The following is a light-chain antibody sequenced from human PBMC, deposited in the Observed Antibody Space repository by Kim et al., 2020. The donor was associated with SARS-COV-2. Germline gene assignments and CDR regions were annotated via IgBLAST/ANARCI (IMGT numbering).Light chain of an antibody. J-gene: IGLJ3*02. CDR3: QAWDSSTVV. Sequence: SVSPGQTAMITCWGNNMGNKYVRWYHQKPGQSPVLVIYQDSKRPSGIPERFSGSNSGNTATLTISRAQAVDEADYYCQAWDSSTVVFGGGTQLTVL. CDR1: NMGNKY. V-gene: IGLV3-1*01. CDR2: QDS.